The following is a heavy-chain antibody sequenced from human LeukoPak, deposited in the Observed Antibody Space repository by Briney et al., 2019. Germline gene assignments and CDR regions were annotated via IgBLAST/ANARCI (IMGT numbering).Heavy chain of an antibody. V-gene: IGHV3-23*01. J-gene: IGHJ4*02. CDR3: TRRVAANNPFDY. Sequence: GDSLRLSCAASEFTVTSNYMSWVRQAPGKGLEWVSAISGSGGSTYYADSVKGRFTISRDNSKNTLYLQMNSLRAEDTAVYYCTRRVAANNPFDYWGQGTLVTVSS. CDR2: ISGSGGST. D-gene: IGHD6-19*01. CDR1: EFTVTSNY.